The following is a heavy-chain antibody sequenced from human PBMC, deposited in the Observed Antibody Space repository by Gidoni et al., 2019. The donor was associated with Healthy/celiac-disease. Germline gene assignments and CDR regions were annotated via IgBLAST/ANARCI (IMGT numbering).Heavy chain of an antibody. Sequence: TCAVSGGSISSSNWWSWVRQPPGKGLEWIGEIYHSGSTNYNPSLKSRVTISVDKSKNQFSLKLSSVTAADTAVEYCARLRCNSTSCYLDYWGQGTLVTVSS. CDR2: IYHSGST. CDR1: GGSISSSNW. D-gene: IGHD2-2*01. V-gene: IGHV4-4*02. CDR3: ARLRCNSTSCYLDY. J-gene: IGHJ4*02.